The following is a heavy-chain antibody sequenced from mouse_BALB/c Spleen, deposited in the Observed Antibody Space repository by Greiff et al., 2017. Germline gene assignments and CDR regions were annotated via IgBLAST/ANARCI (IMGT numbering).Heavy chain of an antibody. V-gene: IGHV14-3*02. CDR2: IDPANGNT. Sequence: EVKLMESGAELVKPGASVKLSCTASGFNIKDTYMHWVKQRPEQGLEWIGRIDPANGNTKYDPKFQGKATITADTSSNTAYLQLSSLTSEDTAVYYRARSAQYYAWFAYWGQGTLVTVSA. CDR1: GFNIKDTY. CDR3: ARSAQYYAWFAY. J-gene: IGHJ3*01. D-gene: IGHD1-1*02.